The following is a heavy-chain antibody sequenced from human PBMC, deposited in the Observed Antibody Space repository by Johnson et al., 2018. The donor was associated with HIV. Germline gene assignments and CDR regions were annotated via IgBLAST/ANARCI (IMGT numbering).Heavy chain of an antibody. V-gene: IGHV3-30*18. D-gene: IGHD1-20*01. CDR1: GFTFSNFG. J-gene: IGHJ3*02. Sequence: QVQLVESGGGVVQPGRSLRLSCAASGFTFSNFGMHWVRQAPGKGLEWVAVISYDGTNKYYADSVKGRFSISRDNSENTVYVQMNSLRTEDTGMYYCAKVITGTNYDAFDIWGHGTMVTVSS. CDR2: ISYDGTNK. CDR3: AKVITGTNYDAFDI.